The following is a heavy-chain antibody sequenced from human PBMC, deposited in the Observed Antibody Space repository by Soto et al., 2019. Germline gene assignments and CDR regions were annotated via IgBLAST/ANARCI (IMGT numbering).Heavy chain of an antibody. J-gene: IGHJ5*02. Sequence: QVQLQQWGAGLLKPSETLSLTCAVYGGSFSGYYWNWIRQPPGKGLEWIGEIDHSGYTNYNPSLKSRVSISVDTSKNQFSLRLTSVTAADTAVYYCARVRDWFDPWCQGPLVTVSS. CDR3: ARVRDWFDP. CDR1: GGSFSGYY. D-gene: IGHD3-3*01. CDR2: IDHSGYT. V-gene: IGHV4-34*01.